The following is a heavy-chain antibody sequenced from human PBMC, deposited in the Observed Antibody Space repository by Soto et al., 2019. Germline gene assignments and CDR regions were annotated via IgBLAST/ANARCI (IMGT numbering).Heavy chain of an antibody. V-gene: IGHV4-30-4*01. D-gene: IGHD3-10*01. CDR2: IYYSGST. Sequence: SETLSLTCTVSGGSISSGDYYWSWIRQPPGKGLEWIGYIYYSGSTYYNPSLKSRVTISVDTSKNQFSLKLSSVTAADTAVYYCARGRNPFTMVRGGYNWLDPCGQGPLVTVSS. CDR1: GGSISSGDYY. J-gene: IGHJ5*02. CDR3: ARGRNPFTMVRGGYNWLDP.